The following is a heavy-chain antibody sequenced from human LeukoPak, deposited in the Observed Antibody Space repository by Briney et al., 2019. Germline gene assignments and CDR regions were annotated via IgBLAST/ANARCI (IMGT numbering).Heavy chain of an antibody. V-gene: IGHV4-39*01. CDR1: GDSINSSDYY. Sequence: SETLSLTCTVSGDSINSSDYYWAWIRQPPGEGREWSATIYYSGSTYYKPSLKSRLTISVVSSKNQFSLKTNSVTAADTAVYYCARHGNWDPFDYWGQGTLVTVSS. D-gene: IGHD7-27*01. CDR2: IYYSGST. CDR3: ARHGNWDPFDY. J-gene: IGHJ4*02.